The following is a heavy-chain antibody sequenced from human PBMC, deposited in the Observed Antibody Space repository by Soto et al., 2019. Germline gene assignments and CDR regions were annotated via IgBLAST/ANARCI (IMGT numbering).Heavy chain of an antibody. J-gene: IGHJ6*02. D-gene: IGHD2-2*01. CDR2: IGESGTPT. V-gene: IGHV3-23*01. CDR3: ARYIPGVRYYGMDV. Sequence: EVQLLESGGGLVQPGGSLRLSCAASGVSFSSYAMKWVRQVPGKGLEWVSLIGESGTPTYYADSVKGRFTISRDNSGNTLFLEMYSLRVEDTAVYYCARYIPGVRYYGMDVWGQGTTVTVSS. CDR1: GVSFSSYA.